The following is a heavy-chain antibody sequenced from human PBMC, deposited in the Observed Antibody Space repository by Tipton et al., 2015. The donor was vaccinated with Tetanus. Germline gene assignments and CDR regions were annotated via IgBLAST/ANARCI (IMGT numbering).Heavy chain of an antibody. D-gene: IGHD4-23*01. CDR3: ARDSSLGSNSWAFDL. J-gene: IGHJ3*01. CDR1: GAPVTSGRHH. CDR2: VSDSGST. V-gene: IGHV4-61*01. Sequence: TLSLTCSVSGAPVTSGRHHWSWIRQAPGRGLEWIGSVSDSGSTNYNPSVRGRVTISLDTSKNQFSLELSSVTAADTAVYYCARDSSLGSNSWAFDLWGRGTRVTVSS.